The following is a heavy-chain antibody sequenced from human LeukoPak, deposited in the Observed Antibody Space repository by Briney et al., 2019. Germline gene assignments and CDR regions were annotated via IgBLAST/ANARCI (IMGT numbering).Heavy chain of an antibody. CDR1: VYAFTGYY. CDR2: INPNSGGT. D-gene: IGHD3-22*01. V-gene: IGHV1-2*02. CDR3: ARGLYYYDSSGYYHY. J-gene: IGHJ4*02. Sequence: ASVKVSCKASVYAFTGYYMHWVRQAPGQGLEWMGWINPNSGGTKYAQKFQGRVTITRDTSISTAYMELSRLRSDDTAVYYCARGLYYYDSSGYYHYWGQGTLVTVSS.